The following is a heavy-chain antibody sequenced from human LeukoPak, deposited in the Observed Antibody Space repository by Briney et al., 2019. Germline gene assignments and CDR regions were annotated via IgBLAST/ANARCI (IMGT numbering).Heavy chain of an antibody. D-gene: IGHD2/OR15-2a*01. CDR3: ASLLEG. V-gene: IGHV3-74*01. CDR1: GFRFSDTW. CDR2: ITSDGKLT. Sequence: PGGSLRLSCAASGFRFSDTWMHWVRQVPGKGLVWVSRITSDGKLTAYADSVKGRFTISRDNAKNILYLQMNSLRAEDTAVYYCASLLEGWGQGTLVTVSS. J-gene: IGHJ4*02.